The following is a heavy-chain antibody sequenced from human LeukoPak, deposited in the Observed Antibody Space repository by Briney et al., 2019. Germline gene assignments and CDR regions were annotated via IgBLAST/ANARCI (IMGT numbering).Heavy chain of an antibody. V-gene: IGHV3-74*03. J-gene: IGHJ4*02. D-gene: IGHD1-26*01. CDR3: TRVNGGAFDS. CDR1: GFTFSNYW. CDR2: INTDGDST. Sequence: PGGSLRLSCAASGFTFSNYWMHWVRQAPGKGLVWVSHINTDGDSTTYADSVKGRFTISRDNAQRMLYLHMNSLRAEDTAVYYCTRVNGGAFDSWGQGTLVTVSS.